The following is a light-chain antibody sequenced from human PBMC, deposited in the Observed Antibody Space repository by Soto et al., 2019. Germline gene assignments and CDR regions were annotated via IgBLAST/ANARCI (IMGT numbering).Light chain of an antibody. V-gene: IGLV2-14*01. Sequence: QSALTQPASVSGSPGQSITISCTGTSSDVGNVNYVSWYQQHPGEAPKLMIYEVTDRPSGVSNRFSGSKSGNTASLTISGLQAEDEADYYCSSYTTSTTVIFGGGTQLTVL. J-gene: IGLJ2*01. CDR1: SSDVGNVNY. CDR2: EVT. CDR3: SSYTTSTTVI.